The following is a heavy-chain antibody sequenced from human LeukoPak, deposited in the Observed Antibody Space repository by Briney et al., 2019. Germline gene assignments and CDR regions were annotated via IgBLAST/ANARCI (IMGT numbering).Heavy chain of an antibody. CDR3: ARGVGTASDY. CDR2: IDHSGST. CDR1: GYSISSGYY. J-gene: IGHJ4*02. V-gene: IGHV4-38-2*02. Sequence: PSETLSLTCTVSGYSISSGYYWGWIRQPPGKGLEWTGSIDHSGSTYYNPSLKSRVTISVDTSKNQFSLKLSSVTAADTAVYYCARGVGTASDYWGQGTLVTVSS. D-gene: IGHD2-21*02.